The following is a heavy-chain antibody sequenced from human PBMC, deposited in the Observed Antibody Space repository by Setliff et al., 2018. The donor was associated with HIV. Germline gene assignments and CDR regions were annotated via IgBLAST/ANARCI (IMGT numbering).Heavy chain of an antibody. CDR2: IIPIFGTT. J-gene: IGHJ6*03. CDR3: AKGPLYSGYDLDYYCYYMDV. CDR1: GGTFNSFA. V-gene: IGHV1-69*13. Sequence: SVKVSCKASGGTFNSFAISWVRQAPGQGLEWMGGIIPIFGTTNYAQKFQGRVAITADESTSTAYMELSSLRSEDTAVYYCAKGPLYSGYDLDYYCYYMDVWGKGTTVTVSS. D-gene: IGHD5-12*01.